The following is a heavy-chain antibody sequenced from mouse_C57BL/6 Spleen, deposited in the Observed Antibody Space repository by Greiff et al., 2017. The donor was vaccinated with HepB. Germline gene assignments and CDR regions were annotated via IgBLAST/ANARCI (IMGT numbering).Heavy chain of an antibody. D-gene: IGHD1-1*01. CDR2: INYDGSST. Sequence: DVQLVESEGGLVQPGSSMKLSCTASGFTFSDYYMAWVRQVPEKGLEWVANINYDGSSTYYLDSLKSRFIISRDNAKNILYLQMSSLKSEDTATYYCAREGNYGSSYHWYFDVWGTGTTVTVSS. V-gene: IGHV5-16*01. J-gene: IGHJ1*03. CDR3: AREGNYGSSYHWYFDV. CDR1: GFTFSDYY.